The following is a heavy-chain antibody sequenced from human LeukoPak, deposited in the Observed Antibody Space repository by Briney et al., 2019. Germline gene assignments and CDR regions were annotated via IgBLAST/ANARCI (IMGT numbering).Heavy chain of an antibody. V-gene: IGHV3-30-3*01. Sequence: PGRSLRLSCAASGFTFSSYAMHWVRQAPGKGLEWVAVISYDGSNKYYADSVKGRFTISRDNSKNTLYLQMNSLRAEDTAVYYCARERYSSSSYCDYWGQGTLVTVSS. CDR2: ISYDGSNK. D-gene: IGHD6-6*01. J-gene: IGHJ4*02. CDR1: GFTFSSYA. CDR3: ARERYSSSSYCDY.